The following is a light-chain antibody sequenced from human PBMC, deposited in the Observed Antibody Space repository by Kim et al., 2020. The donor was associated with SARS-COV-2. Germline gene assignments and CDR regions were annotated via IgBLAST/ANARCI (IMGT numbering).Light chain of an antibody. J-gene: IGKJ4*01. V-gene: IGKV1-5*03. Sequence: ASVGDRVTITCRASQSINTWLAWYQQRPGKAPELLIYQASRLHTGVSSRFSGSGSGTEFTLTISSLQPDDFATYYCQQYNTYLRTFGGGTKVDIK. CDR1: QSINTW. CDR3: QQYNTYLRT. CDR2: QAS.